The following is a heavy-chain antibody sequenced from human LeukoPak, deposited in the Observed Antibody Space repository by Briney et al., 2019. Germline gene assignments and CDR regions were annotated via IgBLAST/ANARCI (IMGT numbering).Heavy chain of an antibody. CDR2: ISSRSSTI. Sequence: QSGGSLRLSCAASGFTFSSVSMNWVRQAPGKGLEWVSYISSRSSTIYYADSVKGRFTISRDNAKNSLYLQMNSLRDEDTAVYYCAKHSSSWYGSSDYFDYWGQGTLVTVSS. CDR3: AKHSSSWYGSSDYFDY. J-gene: IGHJ4*02. CDR1: GFTFSSVS. V-gene: IGHV3-48*02. D-gene: IGHD6-13*01.